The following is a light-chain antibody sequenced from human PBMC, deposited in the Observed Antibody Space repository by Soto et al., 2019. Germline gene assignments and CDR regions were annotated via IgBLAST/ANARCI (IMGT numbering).Light chain of an antibody. V-gene: IGKV1-12*01. CDR2: TAS. J-gene: IGKJ4*01. CDR3: QQANRFPLT. Sequence: DIQMTQSPSSVSASVGDRVTITCRASQGISSLLAWYQQKPGKAPNLLIHTASSLQSGVPSRFSGSVSGTDFTLTISSLQPEDFATYYCQQANRFPLTFGGGTKVEIK. CDR1: QGISSL.